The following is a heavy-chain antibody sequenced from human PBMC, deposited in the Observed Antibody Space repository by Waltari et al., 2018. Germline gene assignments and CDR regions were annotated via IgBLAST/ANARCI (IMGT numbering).Heavy chain of an antibody. J-gene: IGHJ4*02. CDR2: ISYDAILK. D-gene: IGHD3-9*01. V-gene: IGHV3-30-3*01. CDR1: GFPFSDYA. CDR3: ARDRFRLRGVRVFDY. Sequence: QVQLVQSGGGVVQPGRSLRLSCTASGFPFSDYAMHWVRQAPGKGLEWVALISYDAILKYSGDSVQGRFTISRDSSKNTRYLEMNTLRPEDTAVYYCARDRFRLRGVRVFDYWGQGALVTVSS.